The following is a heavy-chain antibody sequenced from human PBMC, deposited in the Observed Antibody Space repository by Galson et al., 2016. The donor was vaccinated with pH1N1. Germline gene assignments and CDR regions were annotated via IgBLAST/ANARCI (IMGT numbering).Heavy chain of an antibody. CDR1: GYTFNNYD. CDR2: MNPNTGGT. CDR3: AGGHPLGSISGWV. D-gene: IGHD6-19*01. Sequence: SVKVSCKASGYTFNNYDINWVRQTPGQGLEWMGWMNPNTGGTDSAQKFQGRVTLTRNTSEGTAFMELSNLRSDDTAVYYCAGGHPLGSISGWVWGQGSLVTVSS. V-gene: IGHV1-8*03. J-gene: IGHJ4*02.